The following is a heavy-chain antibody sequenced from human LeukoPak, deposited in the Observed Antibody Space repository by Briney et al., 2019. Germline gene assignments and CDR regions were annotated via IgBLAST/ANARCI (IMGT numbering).Heavy chain of an antibody. CDR1: GFTFSSYA. Sequence: QTGGSLRLSCAASGFTFSSYALSWVRQAPGRGLEWVSLISWSSLTTEYADSVKGRFTVSRDNSENTLSLQMNSLNADDTAVYYCAKHVRTSVWFFDSWGQGTLVTVSS. CDR3: AKHVRTSVWFFDS. J-gene: IGHJ4*02. D-gene: IGHD6-19*01. CDR2: ISWSSLTT. V-gene: IGHV3-23*01.